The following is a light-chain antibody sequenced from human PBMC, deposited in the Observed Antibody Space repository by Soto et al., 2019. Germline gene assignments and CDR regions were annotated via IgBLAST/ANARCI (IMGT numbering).Light chain of an antibody. CDR3: MQALQTPS. V-gene: IGKV2-28*01. CDR1: QSLLHSNGYNY. Sequence: DTVMTQSPLSLSVTPGEPASISCRSSQSLLHSNGYNYLDWYLQKPGQSPQLLIYLGSFRAAGVPDMVSGSGSGTDFTLKISRVEAADVGVYYCMQALQTPSFGGGTKVEIK. CDR2: LGS. J-gene: IGKJ4*01.